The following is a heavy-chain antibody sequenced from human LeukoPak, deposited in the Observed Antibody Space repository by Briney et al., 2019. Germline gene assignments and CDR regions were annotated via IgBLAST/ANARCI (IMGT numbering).Heavy chain of an antibody. V-gene: IGHV4-34*01. D-gene: IGHD3-9*01. CDR3: ARIRCGHSGSVCYNH. CDR2: ISHTEGT. CDR1: GVSLNDYY. Sequence: SGTLSLTCGVFGVSLNDYYWSWIRQSPGKGLEWIGEISHTEGTRYNPSLESRVTMSVGTSENQLSLKLIFVTAADTAVYYCARIRCGHSGSVCYNHWGLGTLVTVSS. J-gene: IGHJ1*01.